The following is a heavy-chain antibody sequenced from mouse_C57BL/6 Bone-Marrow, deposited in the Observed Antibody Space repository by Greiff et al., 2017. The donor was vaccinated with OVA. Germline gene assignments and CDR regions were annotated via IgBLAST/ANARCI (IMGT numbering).Heavy chain of an antibody. V-gene: IGHV1-78*01. CDR2: IYPRDGST. J-gene: IGHJ2*01. Sequence: QVQLQQSDAELVKPGASVKISCKVSGYTFTDHTIHWMKQRPEQGLEWIGYIYPRDGSTKYNEKFKGKATLTADKSSSTAYMQLNSLTSEDSAVYFCARERRNDYGSSYADYFDYWGQGTTLTVSS. CDR3: ARERRNDYGSSYADYFDY. CDR1: GYTFTDHT. D-gene: IGHD1-1*01.